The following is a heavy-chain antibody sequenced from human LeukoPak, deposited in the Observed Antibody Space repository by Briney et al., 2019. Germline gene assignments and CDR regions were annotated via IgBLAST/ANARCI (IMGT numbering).Heavy chain of an antibody. CDR1: GFTFSSFA. CDR3: ARKYCSGGSCYELDY. J-gene: IGHJ4*02. Sequence: PGRSLRLSCAASGFTFSSFAMPWVRQAPGKGLEWMAVISNDGSRKYYADSLKGRFTISRDNSQNTLYLQMDSLRAEDTAVYYCARKYCSGGSCYELDYWGQGTLVTVSS. V-gene: IGHV3-30-3*01. D-gene: IGHD2-15*01. CDR2: ISNDGSRK.